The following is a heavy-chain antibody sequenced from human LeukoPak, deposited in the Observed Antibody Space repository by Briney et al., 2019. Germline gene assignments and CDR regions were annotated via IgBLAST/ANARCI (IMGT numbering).Heavy chain of an antibody. CDR3: VRDGAAWDLWFGGSYYYYGMDV. Sequence: GGSLRLSCAVSGFTFSSYWMHWVRQAPGKGLVWVSRIDRDGSRINYADSVKGRFTISRDNGKNTLFLQMNSLRAEDAAVYYRVRDGAAWDLWFGGSYYYYGMDVWGQGTTVTVSS. CDR1: GFTFSSYW. D-gene: IGHD3-10*01. CDR2: IDRDGSRI. V-gene: IGHV3-74*01. J-gene: IGHJ6*02.